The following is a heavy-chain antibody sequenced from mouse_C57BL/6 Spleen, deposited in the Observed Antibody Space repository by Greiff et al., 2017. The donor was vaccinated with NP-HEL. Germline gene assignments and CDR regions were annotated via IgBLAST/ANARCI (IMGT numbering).Heavy chain of an antibody. CDR2: INYDGSST. Sequence: EVKLVESEGGLVQPGSSMKLSCTASGFTFSDYYMAWVRQVPEKGLEWVANINYDGSSTYYLDSLKSRFIISRDNAKNILYLQMSSLKSEDTATYYCARDSGSSYVGYFDVWGTGTTVTVSS. CDR3: ARDSGSSYVGYFDV. D-gene: IGHD1-1*01. CDR1: GFTFSDYY. V-gene: IGHV5-16*01. J-gene: IGHJ1*03.